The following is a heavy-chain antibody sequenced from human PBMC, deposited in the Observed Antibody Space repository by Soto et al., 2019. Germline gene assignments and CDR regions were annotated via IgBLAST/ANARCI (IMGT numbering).Heavy chain of an antibody. CDR3: ATEMATKSDY. J-gene: IGHJ4*02. Sequence: GGSLRLSCAASGFTFSSYEMNWVRQAPGKGLEWVSYISSSGSTIYYADSVKGRFTISRDNAKNSLYLQMNSLRAEDTAVYYCATEMATKSDYWVQGTLVTVSS. D-gene: IGHD5-12*01. CDR2: ISSSGSTI. CDR1: GFTFSSYE. V-gene: IGHV3-48*03.